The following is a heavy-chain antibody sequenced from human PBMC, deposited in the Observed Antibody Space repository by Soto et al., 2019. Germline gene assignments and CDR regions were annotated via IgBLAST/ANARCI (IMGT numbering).Heavy chain of an antibody. CDR1: GGSVSSGSYY. Sequence: QVQLQESGPGLVKPSETLSLTCTVSGGSVSSGSYYWSWIRQPPRKGLEWIGYIYYSGSTNYNPPLKSRVTISVDTSKNQFSLKLSSVTAADTAVYYCARDTYARFDPWGQGTLVTVSS. D-gene: IGHD4-17*01. J-gene: IGHJ5*02. CDR2: IYYSGST. V-gene: IGHV4-61*01. CDR3: ARDTYARFDP.